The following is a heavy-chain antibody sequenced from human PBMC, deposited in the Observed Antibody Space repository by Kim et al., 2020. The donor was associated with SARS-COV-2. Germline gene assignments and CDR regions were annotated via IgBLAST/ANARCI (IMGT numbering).Heavy chain of an antibody. V-gene: IGHV4-30-4*02. CDR3: ARDGLVYGGEI. Sequence: SDTLSLTCTVSGGSISSGDYYWSWIRQPPGKGLEWIGYIYYSGSTYYNPSLKSRVTISVDTSKNQFSLKLSSVTAADTAVYYCARDGLVYGGEIWGQGTMVTVSS. D-gene: IGHD1-26*01. CDR1: GGSISSGDYY. J-gene: IGHJ3*02. CDR2: IYYSGST.